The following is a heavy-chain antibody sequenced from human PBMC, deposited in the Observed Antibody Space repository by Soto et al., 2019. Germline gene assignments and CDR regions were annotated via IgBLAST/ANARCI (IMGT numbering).Heavy chain of an antibody. CDR1: GFTFSSYA. CDR2: ISGSGGST. Sequence: GGSLRLSCAASGFTFSSYAMSWVRQAPGKGLEWVSAISGSGGSTYYADSVKGRFTISRDNSKNTLYLQMNSLRAEDTAVYYCAKLAGELRFLEWLLFFDYWGQGALVTVSS. J-gene: IGHJ4*02. V-gene: IGHV3-23*01. CDR3: AKLAGELRFLEWLLFFDY. D-gene: IGHD3-3*01.